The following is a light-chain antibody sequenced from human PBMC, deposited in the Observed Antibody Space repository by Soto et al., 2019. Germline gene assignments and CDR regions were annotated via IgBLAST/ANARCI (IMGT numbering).Light chain of an antibody. CDR3: GTWDISRSLWV. CDR1: SSNIGTNY. V-gene: IGLV1-51*02. Sequence: QSVLTQPPSVSAAPGQKVTISCSGSSSNIGTNYLSWYQQLPETAPKHLIYENNKRPSGMPDRFSGSKSGTSATLGITGRQTGDEADYYCGTWDISRSLWVFGGGTKLTVL. CDR2: ENN. J-gene: IGLJ3*02.